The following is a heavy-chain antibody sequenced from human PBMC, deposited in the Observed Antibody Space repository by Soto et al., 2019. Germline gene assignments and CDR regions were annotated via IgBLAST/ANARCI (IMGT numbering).Heavy chain of an antibody. J-gene: IGHJ4*02. D-gene: IGHD5-18*01. Sequence: GASVKVSCKASGYTFTSYGISWVRQAPGQGLEWMGWISAYNGNTNYAQKLQGRVTMTTDTSTSTAYMELRSLRSDDTAVYYCARDEYSYGSIANFDYWGQGTLVTVSS. CDR3: ARDEYSYGSIANFDY. CDR1: GYTFTSYG. CDR2: ISAYNGNT. V-gene: IGHV1-18*01.